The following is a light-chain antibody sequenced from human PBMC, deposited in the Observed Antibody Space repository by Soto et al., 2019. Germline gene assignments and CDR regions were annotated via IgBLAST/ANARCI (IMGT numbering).Light chain of an antibody. V-gene: IGKV3-20*01. CDR2: GAS. Sequence: EIVMTQSPATLSVSPGERATLSCRSSQSVSSSYLAWYQQKPGQAPRLLIYGASSRATGIPDRFSGSGSGTDFTLTISRLEPEDVAVYYCQQYGSSPETLGQGTKVDIK. CDR1: QSVSSSY. CDR3: QQYGSSPET. J-gene: IGKJ1*01.